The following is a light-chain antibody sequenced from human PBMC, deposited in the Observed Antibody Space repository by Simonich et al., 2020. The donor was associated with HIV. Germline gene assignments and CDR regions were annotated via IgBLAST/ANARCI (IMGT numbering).Light chain of an antibody. CDR3: QQRSNWIT. CDR1: QSVLYSSNNKNN. Sequence: DIVMTQSPDSLAVSMGERATINCKSSQSVLYSSNNKNNLAWYQQKPGQPPKLLIYWASTRESGVPDRFSGSGSGTHFTLTISSLQAEDVAVYYCQQRSNWITFGQGTRLEIK. V-gene: IGKV4-1*01. J-gene: IGKJ5*01. CDR2: WAS.